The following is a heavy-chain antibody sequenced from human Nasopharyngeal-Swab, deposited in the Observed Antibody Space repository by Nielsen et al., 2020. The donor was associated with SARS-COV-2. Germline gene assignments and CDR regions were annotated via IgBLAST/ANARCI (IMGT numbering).Heavy chain of an antibody. CDR1: GGSISSYY. V-gene: IGHV4-59*12. CDR2: IYYSGST. J-gene: IGHJ4*02. Sequence: SETLSLTCTVSGGSISSYYWSWIRQPPGKGLEWIGYIYYSGSTNYNPSLKSRVTISVDTSKNQFSLKLSSVTAADTAVYFCARGNRRMYYYDSSGYYLGFDYWGQGTLVTVSS. D-gene: IGHD3-22*01. CDR3: ARGNRRMYYYDSSGYYLGFDY.